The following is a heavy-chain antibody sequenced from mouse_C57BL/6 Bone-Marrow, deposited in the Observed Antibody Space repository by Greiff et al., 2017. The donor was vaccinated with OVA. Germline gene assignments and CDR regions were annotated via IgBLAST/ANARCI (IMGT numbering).Heavy chain of an antibody. D-gene: IGHD1-1*01. CDR1: GFTFSSYG. J-gene: IGHJ2*01. Sequence: EVMLVESGGDLVKPGGSLKLSCAASGFTFSSYGMSWVRQTPDKRLEWVATISSGGSYTYYPASVKGRFTISRDNAKNTLYLQMSSLKSEDTAMYYCARQISTRNFDYWGQGTTLTVSS. CDR3: ARQISTRNFDY. V-gene: IGHV5-6*01. CDR2: ISSGGSYT.